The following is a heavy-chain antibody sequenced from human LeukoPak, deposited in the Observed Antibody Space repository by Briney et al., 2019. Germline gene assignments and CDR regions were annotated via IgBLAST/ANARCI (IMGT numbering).Heavy chain of an antibody. D-gene: IGHD4-17*01. J-gene: IGHJ4*02. Sequence: GESLKISCKGSGYSFTNYWIGWVRQMPGKGLEWMGIIYPGDSDTRYSPSFQGQVTISADKSISIASLQWSSLKASDTAMYYCARQFDYGDYTLNYWGQGTLVTVSS. CDR2: IYPGDSDT. CDR1: GYSFTNYW. CDR3: ARQFDYGDYTLNY. V-gene: IGHV5-51*01.